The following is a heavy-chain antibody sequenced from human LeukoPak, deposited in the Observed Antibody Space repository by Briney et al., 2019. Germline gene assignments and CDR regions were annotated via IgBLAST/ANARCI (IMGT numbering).Heavy chain of an antibody. CDR2: IHYSGST. Sequence: SETLSLTCAVSGDSVTSGHYYWTWIRQPPGKGLEWIGYIHYSGSTNYNPSLKSRLTISIDTSKNHLSLKLSSVTTTDTAVYYCARAPSYYWYFDVWGRGTLVTVSS. J-gene: IGHJ2*01. V-gene: IGHV4-61*03. CDR3: ARAPSYYWYFDV. CDR1: GDSVTSGHYY.